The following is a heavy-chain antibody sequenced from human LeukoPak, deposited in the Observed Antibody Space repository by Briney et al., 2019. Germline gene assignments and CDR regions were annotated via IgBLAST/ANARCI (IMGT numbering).Heavy chain of an antibody. CDR1: GFTFSSYG. J-gene: IGHJ4*01. CDR3: ARAPVAGTDY. V-gene: IGHV3-30*03. Sequence: GRSLRLSCAASGFTFSSYGMHWVRQAPGKGLEWVAVISYDGSNKYYADSVKGRFTISRDNSKNTLYLQMNSLRAEDTAVYYCARAPVAGTDYWGQGTLVNVFS. CDR2: ISYDGSNK. D-gene: IGHD6-19*01.